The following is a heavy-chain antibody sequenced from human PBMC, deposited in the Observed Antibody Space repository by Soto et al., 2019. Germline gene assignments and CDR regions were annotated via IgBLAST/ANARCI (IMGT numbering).Heavy chain of an antibody. J-gene: IGHJ3*01. CDR1: GLNLRSCG. CDR3: DKEIGRKRGVLKNDAFAV. Sequence: QIQLVESGGGVVQPGRSLRLSCEVYGLNLRSCGMHWVRQVPGKGLAWVSVIWYDGERRDYTDYVRGRFTISRDTSKNIMYVQMDSQRDEDTSMYDCDKEIGRKRGVLKNDAFAVWGPGTTVTVSP. D-gene: IGHD2-15*01. CDR2: IWYDGERR. V-gene: IGHV3-33*06.